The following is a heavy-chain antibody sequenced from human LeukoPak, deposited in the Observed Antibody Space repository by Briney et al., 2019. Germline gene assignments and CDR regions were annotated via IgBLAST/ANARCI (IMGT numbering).Heavy chain of an antibody. V-gene: IGHV3-33*01. CDR2: IWYDGSNK. D-gene: IGHD6-19*01. CDR3: AREAQADDACDI. CDR1: GFTLSSYG. Sequence: PGGSLRLSCAASGFTLSSYGMHWVRQAPGKGLEWVAVIWYDGSNKYYADSLKGRFTISRDTSKNTLYLQMNSLRAEDTAVYYCAREAQADDACDIWGQGTMVTVSS. J-gene: IGHJ3*02.